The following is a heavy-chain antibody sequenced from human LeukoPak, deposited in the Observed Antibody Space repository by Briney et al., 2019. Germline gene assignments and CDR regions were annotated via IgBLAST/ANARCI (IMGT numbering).Heavy chain of an antibody. V-gene: IGHV3-74*01. D-gene: IGHD3-10*01. Sequence: PGGSLRLSCAASGFTFSSYWMHWVRQAPGKGLVWVSRINSDGSSTSYADSVKGRFTISRDNAKNTLYLQMNSLRAEDTAVYYCARVVLLWFGDSENWFDPWGQGTLVTVSS. CDR3: ARVVLLWFGDSENWFDP. CDR1: GFTFSSYW. J-gene: IGHJ5*02. CDR2: INSDGSST.